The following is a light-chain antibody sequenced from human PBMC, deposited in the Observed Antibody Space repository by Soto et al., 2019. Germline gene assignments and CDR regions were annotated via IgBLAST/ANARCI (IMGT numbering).Light chain of an antibody. V-gene: IGKV3-20*01. CDR3: QQHVTSPYA. CDR1: QSVSTSY. CDR2: GAS. Sequence: EIVLTQSPGTLSLSPGESATLSCRASQSVSTSYLAWYQQRPGQALRLLIYGASNRATGIPDRFSGSGSGTDFTLTISRLEPEDFAVYYCQQHVTSPYAFGQGTKLEIQ. J-gene: IGKJ2*01.